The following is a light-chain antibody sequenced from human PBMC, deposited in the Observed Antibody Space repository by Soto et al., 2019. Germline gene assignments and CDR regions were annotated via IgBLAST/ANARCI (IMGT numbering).Light chain of an antibody. V-gene: IGLV2-14*01. CDR2: DVS. Sequence: QSALTQPASVSGSPGQSITISCTGTSSDVGGYNYVSWYQQHPGKAPKLMIYDVSNRPSGVSNRFSGSKSGNTASLTISGLQPEDEADYYCSSFTSSSTYVFGTGTKGTVL. J-gene: IGLJ1*01. CDR3: SSFTSSSTYV. CDR1: SSDVGGYNY.